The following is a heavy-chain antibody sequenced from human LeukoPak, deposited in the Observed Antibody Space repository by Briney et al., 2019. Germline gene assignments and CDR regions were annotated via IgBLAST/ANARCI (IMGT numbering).Heavy chain of an antibody. Sequence: GESLRLSCAASGFTFSSYWMHWVRQAPGKGLVWVSRINSDGSSTSYADSVKGRFTISRDNAKNTLYLQMNSLRAEDTAVYYCARDSRIRYWFDPWGQGTLVTVSS. V-gene: IGHV3-74*01. D-gene: IGHD2-21*01. CDR1: GFTFSSYW. J-gene: IGHJ5*02. CDR2: INSDGSST. CDR3: ARDSRIRYWFDP.